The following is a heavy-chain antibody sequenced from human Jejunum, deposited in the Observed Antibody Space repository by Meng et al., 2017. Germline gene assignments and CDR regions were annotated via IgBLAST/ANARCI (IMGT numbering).Heavy chain of an antibody. D-gene: IGHD3/OR15-3a*01. J-gene: IGHJ4*02. CDR1: GFAFSTYT. V-gene: IGHV3-74*01. CDR3: AGDRDWVVWDY. Sequence: GESLKISCAASGFAFSTYTMHWVRQAPGKGLVWVSQIKPDGRTTVYADSVEGRFTISRDNAKSTLYLEMNSLRAEDAAVYYCAGDRDWVVWDYWGQGTLVTVSS. CDR2: IKPDGRTT.